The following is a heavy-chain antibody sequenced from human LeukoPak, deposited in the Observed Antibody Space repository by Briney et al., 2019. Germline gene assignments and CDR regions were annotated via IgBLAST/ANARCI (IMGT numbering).Heavy chain of an antibody. CDR1: GFTFSSYE. D-gene: IGHD4-17*01. J-gene: IGHJ4*02. Sequence: PGGSLRLSCAASGFTFSSYEMNWVRQAPGKGLEWVSYISSSGSTIYYADPVKGRFTISRDNAKNSLYLQMNSLRAEDTAVYYCARAVSRDFDYWGQGTLVTVSS. V-gene: IGHV3-48*03. CDR3: ARAVSRDFDY. CDR2: ISSSGSTI.